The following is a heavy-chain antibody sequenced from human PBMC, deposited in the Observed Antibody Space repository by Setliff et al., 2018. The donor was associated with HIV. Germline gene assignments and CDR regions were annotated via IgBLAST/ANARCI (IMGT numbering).Heavy chain of an antibody. CDR3: ARGTDFWSGSSNFDY. J-gene: IGHJ4*02. Sequence: GASVKVSCKASGYTFTDYYMHWVKQAPGKGPEWMGRVDPEDGETIYAEKFQGRVTITADTSTDTAYMELSSLRSDDTAVYYCARGTDFWSGSSNFDYWGQGTQVTVSS. V-gene: IGHV1-69-2*01. CDR2: VDPEDGET. CDR1: GYTFTDYY. D-gene: IGHD3-3*01.